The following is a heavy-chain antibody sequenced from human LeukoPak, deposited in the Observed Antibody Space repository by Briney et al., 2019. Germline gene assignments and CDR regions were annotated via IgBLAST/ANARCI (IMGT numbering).Heavy chain of an antibody. Sequence: SETLSLTCTVSGGSISSYYGSWIRQPPGKGLEWIGYIYYSGSTNYNPSLKSRVTISVDTSKNQFSLKLRFVAAADTAAYYCARVRCSGGSCPYYYYYYYMDVWGKGTTVTVSS. CDR2: IYYSGST. CDR1: GGSISSYY. D-gene: IGHD2-15*01. CDR3: ARVRCSGGSCPYYYYYYYMDV. V-gene: IGHV4-59*12. J-gene: IGHJ6*03.